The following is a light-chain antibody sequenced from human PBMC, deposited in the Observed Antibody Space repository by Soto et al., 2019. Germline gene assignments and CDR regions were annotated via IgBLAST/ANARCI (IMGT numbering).Light chain of an antibody. V-gene: IGKV1-5*03. CDR1: QSISSW. CDR3: QQYNSYSWT. CDR2: KAS. Sequence: DIQMTQSPSTLSASVVDRVTITCRASQSISSWLAWYQQKPGKAPKLLIYKASSLEGGVPSRFSGSGSGSEFTLTISSLQPDDFATYYCQQYNSYSWTFGQGTMVDIK. J-gene: IGKJ1*01.